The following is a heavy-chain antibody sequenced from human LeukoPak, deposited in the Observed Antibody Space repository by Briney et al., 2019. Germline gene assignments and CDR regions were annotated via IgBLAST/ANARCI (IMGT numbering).Heavy chain of an antibody. CDR3: ARVLGYCSSTSCYERAKNWFDP. J-gene: IGHJ5*02. CDR2: INHSGST. V-gene: IGHV4-34*01. Sequence: PSETLSLTCAVYGGSFSGYYWSWIRPPPGKGLEWIGEINHSGSTNYNPSLKSRVTISVDTSKNQFSLKLSSVTAADTAVYYCARVLGYCSSTSCYERAKNWFDPWGQGTLVTVSS. D-gene: IGHD2-2*01. CDR1: GGSFSGYY.